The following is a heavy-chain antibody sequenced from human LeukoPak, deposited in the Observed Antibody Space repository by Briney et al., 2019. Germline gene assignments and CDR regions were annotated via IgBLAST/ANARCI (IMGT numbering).Heavy chain of an antibody. J-gene: IGHJ4*02. Sequence: ASVKVSCKASGYTFTGYYIHWVRQAPGQGLEWMGWINPHSGGTSYAQNFQGRVTMTRDTSISTAHMDLSRLRSDDTAFYYCARDSNYYGSGSYYNSDYWGQGTLVTVSS. V-gene: IGHV1-2*02. CDR1: GYTFTGYY. CDR3: ARDSNYYGSGSYYNSDY. D-gene: IGHD3-10*01. CDR2: INPHSGGT.